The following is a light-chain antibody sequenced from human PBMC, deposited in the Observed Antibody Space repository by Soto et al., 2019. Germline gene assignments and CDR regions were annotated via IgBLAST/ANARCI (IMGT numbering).Light chain of an antibody. CDR2: ILT. CDR3: VQRIKFPLT. Sequence: IVLTQSPLILPVTPGEPASISCRSSQSLLDTDDGKTYLDWYLQKPGQSPQLLIYILTHQASGVPDWFSASRSGTDFTLKISRVEAEDLEIYYCVQRIKFPLTFGNRPKFESK. CDR1: QSLLDTDDGKTY. V-gene: IGKV2-40*01. J-gene: IGKJ4*01.